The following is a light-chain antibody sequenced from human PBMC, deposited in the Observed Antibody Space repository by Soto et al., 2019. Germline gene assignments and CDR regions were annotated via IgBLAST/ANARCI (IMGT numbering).Light chain of an antibody. Sequence: EIVMTQSPATLSVSPGERATLSCRASQSVSSNLAWYQQKPGQAPRLLIYGASSRATGIPDRFTGSGSGTDFTLTISRLEPEDFAVYYCQQYGSSRVFGGGTKVDIK. J-gene: IGKJ4*01. CDR1: QSVSSN. V-gene: IGKV3-20*01. CDR2: GAS. CDR3: QQYGSSRV.